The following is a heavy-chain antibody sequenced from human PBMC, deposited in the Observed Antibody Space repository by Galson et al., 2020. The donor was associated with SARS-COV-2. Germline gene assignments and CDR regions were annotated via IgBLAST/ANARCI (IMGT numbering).Heavy chain of an antibody. J-gene: IGHJ3*02. CDR2: ISWNSGSI. CDR3: AKTNYYDSSGYYYDHKSGAFDI. CDR1: GFTFDDYA. Sequence: GGSLRLSCAASGFTFDDYAMHWVRQAPGKGLEWVSGISWNSGSIGYADSVKGRFTISRDNAKNSLYLQMNSLRAEDTALYYCAKTNYYDSSGYYYDHKSGAFDIWGQGTMVTVSS. D-gene: IGHD3-22*01. V-gene: IGHV3-9*01.